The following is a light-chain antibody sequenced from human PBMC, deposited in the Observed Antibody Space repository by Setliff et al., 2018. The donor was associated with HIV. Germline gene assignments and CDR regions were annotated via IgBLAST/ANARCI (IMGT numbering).Light chain of an antibody. CDR2: GAS. J-gene: IGKJ2*01. Sequence: IQLTQSPSFLSASIGDRVIITCRASQGISSYLAWYQQKPGKAPKLLIYGASTLQSGVPSRFSGWGSGTEFTLTINSLQPEDFATYYCQQVNSYPYTLGQGTKVDIK. V-gene: IGKV1-9*01. CDR3: QQVNSYPYT. CDR1: QGISSY.